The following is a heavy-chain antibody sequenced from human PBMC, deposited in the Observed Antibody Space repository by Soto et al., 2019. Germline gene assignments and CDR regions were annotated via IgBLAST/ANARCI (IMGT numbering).Heavy chain of an antibody. CDR3: ARSDIVVVVAATLFDY. CDR1: GYTFTSYA. Sequence: ASVKVSCKASGYTFTSYAMHWVRQAPGQRLEWMGWINAGNGNTKYSQKFQGRVTMTTDTSTSTAYMELRSLRSDDTAVYYCARSDIVVVVAATLFDYWGQGTLVTVSS. V-gene: IGHV1-3*01. J-gene: IGHJ4*02. CDR2: INAGNGNT. D-gene: IGHD2-15*01.